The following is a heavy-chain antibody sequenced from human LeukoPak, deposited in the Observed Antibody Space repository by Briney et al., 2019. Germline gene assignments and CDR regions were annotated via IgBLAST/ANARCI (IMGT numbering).Heavy chain of an antibody. Sequence: PSETLSLTCAVYGGSFSGYYWSWIRQPPGKGLEWIWEINHSGSTNYNPSLKSRVTISVETSKNQFSLKRSSVTAAHTAGYYCARIYDYYYYMDVWGKGTTVTVS. CDR1: GGSFSGYY. CDR2: INHSGST. D-gene: IGHD2/OR15-2a*01. J-gene: IGHJ6*03. V-gene: IGHV4-34*01. CDR3: ARIYDYYYYMDV.